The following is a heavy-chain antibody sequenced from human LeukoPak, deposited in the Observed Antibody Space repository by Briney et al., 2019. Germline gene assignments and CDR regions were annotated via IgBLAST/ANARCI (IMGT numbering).Heavy chain of an antibody. CDR1: GFTISNYN. CDR2: ISGTSSTI. Sequence: PGGSLRLSCAASGFTISNYNMNWVRQAPGKGLESISYISGTSSTISYADSVKGRFTISRDNAKNSLYLQMHSLRAEDTAVYYCARGLHITLSGWHFDLWGRGALVTVSS. J-gene: IGHJ2*01. CDR3: ARGLHITLSGWHFDL. V-gene: IGHV3-48*04. D-gene: IGHD1-14*01.